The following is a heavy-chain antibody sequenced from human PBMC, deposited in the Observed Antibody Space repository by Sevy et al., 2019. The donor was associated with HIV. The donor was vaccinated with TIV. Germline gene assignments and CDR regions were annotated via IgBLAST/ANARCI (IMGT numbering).Heavy chain of an antibody. V-gene: IGHV3-7*01. CDR3: ARAMGV. J-gene: IGHJ6*02. CDR2: INQDGSEK. Sequence: LRLSCVGSGSTISSHWMNWVRQAPGKGLEWVANINQDGSEKYHVDSVKGRFTISRDNAKNSGYLQMHSLRVEDSGVHYCARAMGVWGQGTTVTVSS. CDR1: GSTISSHW.